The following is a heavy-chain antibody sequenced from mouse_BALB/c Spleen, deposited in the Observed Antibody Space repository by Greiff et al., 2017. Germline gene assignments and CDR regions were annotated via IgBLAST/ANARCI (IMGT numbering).Heavy chain of an antibody. CDR1: GFTFSSYG. V-gene: IGHV5-6*01. J-gene: IGHJ1*01. CDR2: ISSGGSYT. D-gene: IGHD1-1*01. CDR3: ARQGSYYGSSNWYFDV. Sequence: EVKVVESGGDLVKPGGSLKLSCAASGFTFSSYGMSWVRQTPDKRLEWVATISSGGSYTYYPDSVKGRFTISRDNAKNTLYLQMSSLKSEDTAMYYCARQGSYYGSSNWYFDVWGAGTTVTVSS.